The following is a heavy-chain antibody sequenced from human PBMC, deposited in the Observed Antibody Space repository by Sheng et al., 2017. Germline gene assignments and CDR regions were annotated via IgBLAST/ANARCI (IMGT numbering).Heavy chain of an antibody. Sequence: QVQLVESGGGVVQPGRSLRLSCAASGFTFSSYGMHWVRQAPGKGLEWVAVISYDGSNKYYAESVKGRFTISRDNSKNTLYLQMNSLRAEDTATYYCAREVGAFWSYFDYWGQGALVTVSS. D-gene: IGHD1-26*01. CDR2: ISYDGSNK. CDR1: GFTFSSYG. CDR3: AREVGAFWSYFDY. V-gene: IGHV3-30*03. J-gene: IGHJ4*02.